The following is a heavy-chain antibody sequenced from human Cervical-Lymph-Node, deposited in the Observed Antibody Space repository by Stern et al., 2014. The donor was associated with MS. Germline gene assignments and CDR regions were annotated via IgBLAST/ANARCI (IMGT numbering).Heavy chain of an antibody. CDR2: IFYSGTS. D-gene: IGHD3-10*01. J-gene: IGHJ5*02. CDR1: GGSIRNGDYF. CDR3: ARGGAFGDPGHCFDP. V-gene: IGHV4-30-4*01. Sequence: QLQLQESGPGLVKPSQTLSLTCSVAGGSIRNGDYFWTWIRQSPGKGLEWIGSIFYSGTSYYSPSLKSRVSISWEQSQNQYSLTLTSLTASDTAVYSCARGGAFGDPGHCFDPWGQGTLVTVSS.